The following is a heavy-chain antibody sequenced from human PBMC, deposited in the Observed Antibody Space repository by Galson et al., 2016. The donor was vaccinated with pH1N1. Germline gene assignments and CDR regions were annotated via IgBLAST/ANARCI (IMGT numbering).Heavy chain of an antibody. CDR3: AKGGAIGPNYNDGEVSS. CDR2: ISAGGDDT. D-gene: IGHD5-18*01. CDR1: GFSFSSPG. V-gene: IGHV3-23*01. Sequence: SLRLSCAASGFSFSSPGMSWVRQAPGKGLDWVSGISAGGDDTFYAHAVRGRFTISRDNSKKTLYLQMNSLTAVDTAIYYCAKGGAIGPNYNDGEVSSWGQGALVTVSS. J-gene: IGHJ5*02.